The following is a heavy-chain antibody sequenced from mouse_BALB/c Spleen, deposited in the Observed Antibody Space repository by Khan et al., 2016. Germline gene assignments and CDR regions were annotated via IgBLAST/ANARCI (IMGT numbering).Heavy chain of an antibody. Sequence: EMELVESGAELVRPGASVKLSCKASGFNIKDNYMHWVKQRPEQGLECIGWIDPENGNTIYAPKFQGKASITADTSSNTAYLQLSSLTSEDTAVYYCARGDYGNYAAYWGQGALVTVSA. CDR3: ARGDYGNYAAY. J-gene: IGHJ3*01. CDR1: GFNIKDNY. CDR2: IDPENGNT. V-gene: IGHV14-1*02. D-gene: IGHD2-1*01.